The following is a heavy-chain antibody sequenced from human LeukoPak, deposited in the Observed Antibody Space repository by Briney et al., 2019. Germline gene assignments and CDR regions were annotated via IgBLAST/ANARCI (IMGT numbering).Heavy chain of an antibody. CDR1: GGSISSSSYY. CDR3: ARLVGDSSGYYRYYYYYGMDV. Sequence: SETLSLTCTVSGGSISSSSYYWGWIRQPPGKGLEWIGSIYYSGSTYYNPSLKSRVTISVDTSKNQFSLKLSSVTAADTAVYYCARLVGDSSGYYRYYYYYGMDVWGQGTTVTVSS. D-gene: IGHD3-22*01. V-gene: IGHV4-39*01. J-gene: IGHJ6*02. CDR2: IYYSGST.